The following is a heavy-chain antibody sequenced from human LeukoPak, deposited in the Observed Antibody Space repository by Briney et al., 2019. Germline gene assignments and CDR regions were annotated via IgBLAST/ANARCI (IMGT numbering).Heavy chain of an antibody. V-gene: IGHV4-38-2*02. CDR2: IYHSGST. Sequence: PSETLSLTCTVSGYSISSGYYWGWIRQPPGKGLEWIGSIYHSGSTYYNPSLKSRVTISVDTSKNQFSLKLSSVTAADTAVYYCARDGAVLLWFGESAGGNFDYWGQGTLVTVSS. CDR3: ARDGAVLLWFGESAGGNFDY. D-gene: IGHD3-10*01. CDR1: GYSISSGYY. J-gene: IGHJ4*02.